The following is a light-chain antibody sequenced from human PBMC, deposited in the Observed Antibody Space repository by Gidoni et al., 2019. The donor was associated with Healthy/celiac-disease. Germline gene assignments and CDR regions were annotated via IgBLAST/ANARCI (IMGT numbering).Light chain of an antibody. CDR1: SSDVGGYNY. CDR2: DVS. V-gene: IGLV2-14*01. J-gene: IGLJ2*01. Sequence: QSALTQPASVSGSPGQSFTISCTGTSSDVGGYNYVSWYQQHPGHAPKLMIYDVSNRPSGVSNRFSGSKSGNTASLTISGLQAEDEADYYCSSYTSSSTVVFGGGTKLTVL. CDR3: SSYTSSSTVV.